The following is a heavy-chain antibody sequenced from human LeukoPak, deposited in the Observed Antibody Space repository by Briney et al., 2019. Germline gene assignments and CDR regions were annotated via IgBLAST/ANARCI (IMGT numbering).Heavy chain of an antibody. CDR1: GGSISSSSYY. CDR2: IYYSGST. Sequence: PSETLSLTCTVSGGSISSSSYYWGWIRQPPGKGLEWIGSIYYSGSTYYNPSLKSRVTISVDTSKNQFSLKLSSVTAADTAVYYCARRPRGGWHSSSFNYFDYWGQGTLVTVSS. CDR3: ARRPRGGWHSSSFNYFDY. D-gene: IGHD6-6*01. J-gene: IGHJ4*02. V-gene: IGHV4-39*01.